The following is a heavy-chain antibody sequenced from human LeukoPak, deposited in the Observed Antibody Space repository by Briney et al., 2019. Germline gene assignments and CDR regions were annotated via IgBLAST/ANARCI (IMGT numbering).Heavy chain of an antibody. D-gene: IGHD3-10*01. CDR3: ARGPDSYSADSYYAMDV. CDR2: INSTGGT. CDR1: GGSFSDNH. J-gene: IGHJ6*02. V-gene: IGHV4-34*01. Sequence: SETLSLTCAVYGGSFSDNHWSWVRQTPGKGLEWIGEINSTGGTKYNPSLKSRLTISVDSSQNQFSLRLNSMAAADTGVYYCARGPDSYSADSYYAMDVWGLGTTVTVSS.